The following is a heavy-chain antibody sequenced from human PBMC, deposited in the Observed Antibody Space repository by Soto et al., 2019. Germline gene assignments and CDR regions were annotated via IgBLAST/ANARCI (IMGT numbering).Heavy chain of an antibody. CDR3: ARVTSTVVTPGHDY. Sequence: ESLKISYAGSGYSFTSYWISWVRQIPGKGLEWMGRIDPSDSYTNYSPSFQGHVTISADKSISTAYLQWSSLKASDTAMYYCARVTSTVVTPGHDYWGQGTLVTVSS. V-gene: IGHV5-10-1*01. D-gene: IGHD4-17*01. CDR1: GYSFTSYW. CDR2: IDPSDSYT. J-gene: IGHJ4*02.